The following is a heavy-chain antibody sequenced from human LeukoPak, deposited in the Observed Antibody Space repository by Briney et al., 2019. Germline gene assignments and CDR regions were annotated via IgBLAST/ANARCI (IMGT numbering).Heavy chain of an antibody. CDR3: ARGGGRTNLYYYYYMDV. CDR2: INHSGST. J-gene: IGHJ6*03. V-gene: IGHV4-34*01. D-gene: IGHD2-2*01. CDR1: GGSFSGYY. Sequence: SETLSLTCAVYGGSFSGYYWSWIRQPPGKGLEWIGEINHSGSTNYNPSLKSRVTISVDTSKNQFSLKLSSVTAADTAVYYCARGGGRTNLYYYYYMDVWGKGTTVSVSS.